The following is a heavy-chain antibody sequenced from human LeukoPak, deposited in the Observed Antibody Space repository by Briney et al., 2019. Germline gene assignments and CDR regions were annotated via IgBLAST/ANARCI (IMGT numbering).Heavy chain of an antibody. CDR1: GFTFSSYG. CDR2: IWYDGSNK. V-gene: IGHV3-33*01. D-gene: IGHD2-2*01. J-gene: IGHJ4*02. CDR3: ASPLYQPPQSLAAGFDY. Sequence: GGSLRLSCAASGFTFSSYGMHWVRQAPGKGLEWVAVIWYDGSNKYYADSVKGRFTISRDNSKNTLYLQMNSLRAEDTAVYYCASPLYQPPQSLAAGFDYWGQGTLVTVSS.